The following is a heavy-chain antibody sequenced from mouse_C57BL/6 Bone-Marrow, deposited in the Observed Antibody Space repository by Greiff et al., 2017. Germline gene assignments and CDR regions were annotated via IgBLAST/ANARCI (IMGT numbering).Heavy chain of an antibody. Sequence: QVQLQQPGAELVKPGASVKLSCKASGYTFTSYWMQWVKQRPGQGLEWIGEIDPSDSYTNYNQKFKGKATLTVDTSSSTAYMQLSSLTAEDSAVYDCASIDDGYWGYWGQGTTLTVSS. V-gene: IGHV1-50*01. CDR3: ASIDDGYWGY. D-gene: IGHD2-3*01. CDR2: IDPSDSYT. CDR1: GYTFTSYW. J-gene: IGHJ2*01.